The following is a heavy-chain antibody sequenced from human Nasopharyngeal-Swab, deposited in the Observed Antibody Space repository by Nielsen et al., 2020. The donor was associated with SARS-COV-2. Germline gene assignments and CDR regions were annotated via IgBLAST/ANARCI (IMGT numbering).Heavy chain of an antibody. CDR3: ASGPRGYSAFDI. Sequence: SETLSLTCTVSGGSVSSGSYYWSWIRQPPGKGLEWIGYIYYSGSTYYNPSLKSRVTISVDTSKNQFSLKLSSVTAADTAVYYCASGPRGYSAFDIWGQGTMVTVSS. V-gene: IGHV4-61*01. CDR2: IYYSGST. J-gene: IGHJ3*02. CDR1: GGSVSSGSYY. D-gene: IGHD5-12*01.